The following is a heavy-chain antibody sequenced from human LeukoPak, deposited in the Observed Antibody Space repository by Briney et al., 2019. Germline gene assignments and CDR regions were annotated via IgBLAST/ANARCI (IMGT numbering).Heavy chain of an antibody. V-gene: IGHV3-23*01. J-gene: IGHJ3*02. D-gene: IGHD7-27*01. CDR1: GLTFSSFG. CDR2: ISGSGTTT. Sequence: GGSPRLSCAASGLTFSSFGMSWVRQAPGKGLEWVSHISGSGTTTYYADSVKGRFTISRDNSKNTLYLQMNSLRAEDTAVYYCAKYTGRRAFDMWGQGTMVTVSS. CDR3: AKYTGRRAFDM.